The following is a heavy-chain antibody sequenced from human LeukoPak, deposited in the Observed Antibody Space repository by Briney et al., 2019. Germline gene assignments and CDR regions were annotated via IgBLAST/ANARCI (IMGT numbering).Heavy chain of an antibody. D-gene: IGHD6-6*01. V-gene: IGHV4-59*01. J-gene: IGHJ4*02. CDR2: IYYSGST. Sequence: SQTLSLTCPVYGGSISSYYCSWIRQPPGKGLEWIGYIYYSGSTNYNPSLKSRVTISVETSKNQLSLKLSSVTAADTAVYYCARVSSSSDFDYWGQGTLVTVSS. CDR3: ARVSSSSDFDY. CDR1: GGSISSYY.